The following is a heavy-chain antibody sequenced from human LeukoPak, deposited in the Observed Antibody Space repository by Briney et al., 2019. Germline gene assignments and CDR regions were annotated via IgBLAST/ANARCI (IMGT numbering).Heavy chain of an antibody. J-gene: IGHJ4*02. CDR1: GGSISSYY. CDR2: IYYSGST. V-gene: IGHV4-59*01. Sequence: SETLSLTCTVSGGSISSYYWSWIRQPPGKGLEWIGYIYYSGSTNYNPSLKSRVTISVDTSKNQFSLKLSSVSAADTAVYYCARVVSAQLIDYWGQGTLVTVSS. CDR3: ARVVSAQLIDY. D-gene: IGHD5/OR15-5a*01.